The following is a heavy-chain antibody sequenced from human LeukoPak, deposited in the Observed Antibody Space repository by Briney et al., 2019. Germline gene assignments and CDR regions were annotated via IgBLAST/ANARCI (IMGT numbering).Heavy chain of an antibody. V-gene: IGHV3-23*01. CDR1: GFAFSSYA. CDR2: MSGSGGST. CDR3: AKDQIQLWPPNAFDI. D-gene: IGHD5-18*01. J-gene: IGHJ3*02. Sequence: GGSLRLSCAASGFAFSSYAMSWVRQAPGKGLEWVSAMSGSGGSTYYADSVKGRFTISRDNSKNTLYLQMNSLRAEDTAVYYCAKDQIQLWPPNAFDIWGQGTMVTVSS.